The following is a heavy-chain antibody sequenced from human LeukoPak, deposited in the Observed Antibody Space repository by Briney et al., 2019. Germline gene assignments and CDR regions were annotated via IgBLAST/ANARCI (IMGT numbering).Heavy chain of an antibody. D-gene: IGHD3-10*01. Sequence: GGSLRLSCAASGFTVSSNYMSWVRQAPGKGLEWVSVIYSGGSTYYADSVKGRFTISRDNSKNTLYLQMNSLRAEDTAVYYCARHYPGGWFGEFHYMDVWGKGTTVTISS. J-gene: IGHJ6*03. CDR2: IYSGGST. CDR3: ARHYPGGWFGEFHYMDV. CDR1: GFTVSSNY. V-gene: IGHV3-53*01.